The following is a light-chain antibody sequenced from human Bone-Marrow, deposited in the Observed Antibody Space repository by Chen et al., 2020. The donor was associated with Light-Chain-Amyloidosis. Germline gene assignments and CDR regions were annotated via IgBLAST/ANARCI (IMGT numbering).Light chain of an antibody. CDR3: LQDSNYPRT. V-gene: IGKV1-6*01. J-gene: IGKJ1*01. CDR2: GAS. Sequence: AIQMTQSPSSLSASAGDRVTITCRASQDIRNELSWYQQRPGKAPKLLIYGASTLQSGVPSRISGGGSGTDFTLTISSLQPEDFATYFCLQDSNYPRTFSQGTRVEI. CDR1: QDIRNE.